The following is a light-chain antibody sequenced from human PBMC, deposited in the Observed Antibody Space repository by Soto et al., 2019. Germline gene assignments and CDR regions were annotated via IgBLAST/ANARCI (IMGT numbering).Light chain of an antibody. Sequence: IVMTQSPDSLAVSLGERATINCKSSQSLLHSYNNKNRLAWYQQKPGQPPKLIIYWASTRESGVPDRFGGSGSGTDFTLTIGSLQAEDVAVYHCQQYYGSWAFGQGTKVESK. J-gene: IGKJ1*01. CDR2: WAS. CDR1: QSLLHSYNNKNR. V-gene: IGKV4-1*01. CDR3: QQYYGSWA.